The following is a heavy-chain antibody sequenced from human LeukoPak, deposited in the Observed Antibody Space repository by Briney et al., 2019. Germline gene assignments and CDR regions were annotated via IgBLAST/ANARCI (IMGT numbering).Heavy chain of an antibody. CDR2: IWYDGSNK. Sequence: PGRSLRLSCAASGFTFSSYGMHWVCQAPGKGLEWVAVIWYDGSNKYYADSVKGRFTISRDNAKNSLYLQMNSLRAKDTAVYYCARYSSGWPGYFDYWGQGTLVTVSS. J-gene: IGHJ4*02. D-gene: IGHD6-25*01. CDR3: ARYSSGWPGYFDY. CDR1: GFTFSSYG. V-gene: IGHV3-33*03.